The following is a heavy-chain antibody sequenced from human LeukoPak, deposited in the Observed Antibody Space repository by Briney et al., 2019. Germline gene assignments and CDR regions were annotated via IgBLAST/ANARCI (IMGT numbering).Heavy chain of an antibody. CDR2: IRSKAYGGTT. CDR1: GFAFLSNS. CDR3: TSSRGPYYYGSGSYRDAFDI. Sequence: PGGSLRLSCEASGFAFLSNSMNWVRQAPGKGLEWVGFIRSKAYGGTTEYAASVKGRFTISRDDSKSIAYLQMNSLKTEDTAVYYCTSSRGPYYYGSGSYRDAFDIWGQGTMVTVSS. D-gene: IGHD3-10*01. V-gene: IGHV3-49*04. J-gene: IGHJ3*02.